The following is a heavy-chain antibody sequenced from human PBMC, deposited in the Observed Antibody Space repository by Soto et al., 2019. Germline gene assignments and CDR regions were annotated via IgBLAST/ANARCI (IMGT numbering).Heavy chain of an antibody. Sequence: GSSVKACCKASGYTFTSYYMHWVRQAPGQGLEWMGIINPSGGSTSYAQKFQGRVTMTRDTSTSTVYMELSSLRSEDTAVYYCARVRDRGYTYCNWDYWGQGTLGPVS. J-gene: IGHJ4*02. D-gene: IGHD5-18*01. CDR2: INPSGGST. CDR1: GYTFTSYY. V-gene: IGHV1-46*01. CDR3: ARVRDRGYTYCNWDY.